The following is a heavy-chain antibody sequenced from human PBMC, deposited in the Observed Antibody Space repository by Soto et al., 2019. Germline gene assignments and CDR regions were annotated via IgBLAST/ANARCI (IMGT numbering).Heavy chain of an antibody. Sequence: SETLSLTCTVSGGSIGSTTYYWGWMRQPPGKGLEWIASFFVGGNTYYNPSLKSRVTISVDTSKNQFSLKLSSVTAADTAVYYCARHKGGYYSGVDVWGQGTTVTVSS. V-gene: IGHV4-39*01. CDR2: FFVGGNT. CDR3: ARHKGGYYSGVDV. D-gene: IGHD3-16*01. J-gene: IGHJ6*02. CDR1: GGSIGSTTYY.